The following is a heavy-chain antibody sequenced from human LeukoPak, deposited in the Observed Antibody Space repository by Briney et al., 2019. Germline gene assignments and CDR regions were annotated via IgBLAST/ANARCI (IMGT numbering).Heavy chain of an antibody. Sequence: ESPQISCKGSGYSFSNYWIGWVRQMPGKGLEWMGIIYPGDSSTRDSPFFQGQVTISADKSVSTAYLQRSSLKASDTAMYYCAKYYEFSSTSEGGFDYWGQGTVVSV. CDR1: GYSFSNYW. J-gene: IGHJ4*02. CDR2: IYPGDSST. CDR3: AKYYEFSSTSEGGFDY. D-gene: IGHD3-3*01. V-gene: IGHV5-51*01.